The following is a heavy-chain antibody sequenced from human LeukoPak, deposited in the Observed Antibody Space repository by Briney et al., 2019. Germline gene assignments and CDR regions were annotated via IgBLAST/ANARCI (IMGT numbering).Heavy chain of an antibody. J-gene: IGHJ4*02. D-gene: IGHD5-12*01. CDR2: INHSGST. V-gene: IGHV4-34*01. Sequence: SETLSLTCAVYGGSFSGYYWSWIRQPPGKGLEWIGEINHSGSTNYNPSLKSRVTISVDTSKNQFSLKLSSVTAADTAVYYCARGYSGYGLWGQGTLATVSS. CDR3: ARGYSGYGL. CDR1: GGSFSGYY.